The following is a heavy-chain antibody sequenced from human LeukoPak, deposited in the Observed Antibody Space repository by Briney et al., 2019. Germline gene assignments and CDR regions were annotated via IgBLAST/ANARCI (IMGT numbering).Heavy chain of an antibody. CDR3: TRDHYYGSGSYMDV. Sequence: GWSMRLCWTASGFTFGDYAMSWFRKAPGKGLEWVGFIRSKAYGGTTEYAASVKGRFTISSDDSKSMAYLQMNSLKTEDTAVYYCTRDHYYGSGSYMDVWGKGTTVTVSS. J-gene: IGHJ6*03. CDR2: IRSKAYGGTT. D-gene: IGHD3-10*01. V-gene: IGHV3-49*03. CDR1: GFTFGDYA.